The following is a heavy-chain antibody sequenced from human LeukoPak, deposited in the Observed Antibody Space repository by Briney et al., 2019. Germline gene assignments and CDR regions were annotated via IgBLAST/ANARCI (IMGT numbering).Heavy chain of an antibody. Sequence: GGSLRLSCVASGFTFSNNGMHWVRQAPGKGLEWVAVIWYDGSSKYYADPVKGRFTISRDNSKNTLYLQMNSLRVEDTAVYYCARDASDYLTTVTTLRHDAFDIWGQGTMVTVSS. J-gene: IGHJ3*02. CDR1: GFTFSNNG. CDR3: ARDASDYLTTVTTLRHDAFDI. CDR2: IWYDGSSK. V-gene: IGHV3-33*01. D-gene: IGHD4-17*01.